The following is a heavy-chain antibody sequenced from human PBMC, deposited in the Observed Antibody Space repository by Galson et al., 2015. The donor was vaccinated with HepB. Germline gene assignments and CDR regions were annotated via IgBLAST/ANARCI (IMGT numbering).Heavy chain of an antibody. J-gene: IGHJ4*02. D-gene: IGHD1-26*01. CDR2: ISYDGHNK. CDR1: GFTFSSYG. V-gene: IGHV3-30*18. CDR3: AKGGLVGAPGKGAGFDY. Sequence: SLRLSCAASGFTFSSYGIHWVRQAPGKGLEWVAVISYDGHNKYYIDSVKGRFTISRDNSKNTVYLQMNSLRAEDTAVYYCAKGGLVGAPGKGAGFDYWGQGTLVTVSS.